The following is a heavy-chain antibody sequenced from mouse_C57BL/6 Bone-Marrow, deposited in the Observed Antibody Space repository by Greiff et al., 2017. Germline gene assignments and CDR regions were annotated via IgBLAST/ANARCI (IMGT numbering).Heavy chain of an antibody. V-gene: IGHV1-81*01. CDR3: ASIYPFYAMYY. CDR2: IYPRSGNT. J-gene: IGHJ4*01. D-gene: IGHD1-1*01. Sequence: QVQLQQSGAELARPGASVKLSCKASGYTFTSYGISWVKQRTGQGLEWIGEIYPRSGNTYYNEKFKGKATLTADKSSSTAYMEIRSLTSEDSAVYFCASIYPFYAMYYWGQGTSVTVSS. CDR1: GYTFTSYG.